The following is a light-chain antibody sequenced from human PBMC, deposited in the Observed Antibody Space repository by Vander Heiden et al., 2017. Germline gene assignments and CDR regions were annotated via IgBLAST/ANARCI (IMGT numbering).Light chain of an antibody. Sequence: DIQMTQSPSSLSASVGDRVTIICRASQTINTYLNWYQQKPGKVPKLLIYGASTLQSGVPSTFSGSGSETDFTLTISSLQPEDYATYYCQQSDSVPWTFGQGTRV. V-gene: IGKV1-39*01. J-gene: IGKJ1*01. CDR1: QTINTY. CDR2: GAS. CDR3: QQSDSVPWT.